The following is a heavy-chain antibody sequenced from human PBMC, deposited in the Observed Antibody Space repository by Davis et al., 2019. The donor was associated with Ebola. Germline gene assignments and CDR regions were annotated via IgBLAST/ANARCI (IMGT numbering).Heavy chain of an antibody. CDR3: ARDVGWERLRGDFDY. CDR2: IYHSGST. J-gene: IGHJ4*02. Sequence: MPSETLSLTCAVSGGSISSGGYSWSWIRQPPGKGLEWIGYIYHSGSTYYNPSLKSRVTISVDRSKNQFSLKLSSVTAADTAVYYCARDVGWERLRGDFDYWGQGTLVTVSS. D-gene: IGHD1-26*01. V-gene: IGHV4-30-2*01. CDR1: GGSISSGGYS.